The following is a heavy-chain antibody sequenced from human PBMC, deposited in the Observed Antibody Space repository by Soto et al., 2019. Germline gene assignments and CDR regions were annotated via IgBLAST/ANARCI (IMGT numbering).Heavy chain of an antibody. CDR3: AREFQYDSGGFHELYF. CDR2: ISAYNGNT. Sequence: QVHLEQSGAEVRKPGASVKVSCKASGYTFNSFGINWVRQAPGPGLEWLGWISAYNGNTNYAQKFHGRVTMTADTSTTTAYLELTSLRSDDTAVYYCAREFQYDSGGFHELYFWGQGTLVTVSS. D-gene: IGHD3-22*01. V-gene: IGHV1-18*04. J-gene: IGHJ4*02. CDR1: GYTFNSFG.